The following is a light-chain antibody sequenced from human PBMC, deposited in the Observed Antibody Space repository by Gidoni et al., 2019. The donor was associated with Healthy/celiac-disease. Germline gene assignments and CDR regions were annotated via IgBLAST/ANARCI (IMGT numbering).Light chain of an antibody. V-gene: IGLV3-1*01. CDR3: QAWDSRDVV. J-gene: IGLJ2*01. Sequence: SYELTQPPPMSVSPGQTASITCSGDKLGDKYACWYQQKPGKSPVLVIYQDNKRPSGIPERFSGSNSGNTATLAISGTQAMDEADYYCQAWDSRDVVFGGGTKLTVL. CDR2: QDN. CDR1: KLGDKY.